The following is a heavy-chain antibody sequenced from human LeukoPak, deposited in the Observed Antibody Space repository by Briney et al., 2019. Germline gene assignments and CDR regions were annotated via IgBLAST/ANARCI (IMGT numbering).Heavy chain of an antibody. CDR2: IYYSGST. D-gene: IGHD3-10*01. V-gene: IGHV4-39*01. CDR3: ASPLNDIGGFDY. Sequence: SGPTLVKPSETLSLTCTVSGGSISSSSYYWGWIRQPPGKGLEWIGSIYYSGSTYYNPSLESRVTISVDTSKNQFSLKLSSVTAADTAVYYCASPLNDIGGFDYWGQGTLVTVSS. CDR1: GGSISSSSYY. J-gene: IGHJ4*02.